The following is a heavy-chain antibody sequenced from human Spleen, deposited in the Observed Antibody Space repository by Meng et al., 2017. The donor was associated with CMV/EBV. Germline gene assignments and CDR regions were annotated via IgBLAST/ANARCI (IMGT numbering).Heavy chain of an antibody. CDR2: ISNSGGT. CDR3: ARIPPSSSLDY. CDR1: GGSIGSSNW. D-gene: IGHD6-6*01. V-gene: IGHV4-4*02. J-gene: IGHJ4*02. Sequence: TCAVSGGSIGSSNWWSWVRQPPEKGLEWIGEISNSGGTNYNPSLKSRVTISVDKSKNQFSLKLSSVTAADTAVYYCARIPPSSSLDYWGQGILVTVSS.